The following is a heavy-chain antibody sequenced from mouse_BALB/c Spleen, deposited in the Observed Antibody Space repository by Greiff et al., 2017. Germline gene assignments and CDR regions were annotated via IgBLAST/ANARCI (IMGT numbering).Heavy chain of an antibody. J-gene: IGHJ4*01. CDR1: GYSFTSYW. Sequence: VKLVESGPQLVRPGASVKISCKASGYSFTSYWMHWVKQRPGQGLEWIGMIDPSDSETRLNQKFKDKATLTVDKSSSTAYMQLSSPTSEDSAVYYCARSHYYVSSYDAMDYWGQGTSVTVSS. D-gene: IGHD1-1*01. V-gene: IGHV1S126*01. CDR2: IDPSDSET. CDR3: ARSHYYVSSYDAMDY.